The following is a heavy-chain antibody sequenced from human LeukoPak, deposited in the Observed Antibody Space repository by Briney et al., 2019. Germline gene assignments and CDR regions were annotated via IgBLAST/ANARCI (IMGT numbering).Heavy chain of an antibody. CDR1: GGSMNNHH. J-gene: IGHJ4*02. D-gene: IGHD6-19*01. CDR3: ARRDSCSGWSFDH. CDR2: VHISEGT. Sequence: PSETLSLTCTVSGGSMNNHHWSWIRQPAGKGLEWIGQVHISEGTNYSLPLKSRVTMSIHTPESQLSLTMRSVTAADTAVYYYARRDSCSGWSFDHWGQGILVTVSS. V-gene: IGHV4-4*07.